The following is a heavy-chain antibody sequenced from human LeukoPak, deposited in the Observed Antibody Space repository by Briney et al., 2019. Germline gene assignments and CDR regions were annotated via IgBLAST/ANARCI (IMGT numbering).Heavy chain of an antibody. V-gene: IGHV3-74*01. J-gene: IGHJ4*02. CDR2: LKSDGSST. CDR1: GFTFSSYS. Sequence: GGSLRLSCAASGFTFSSYSMHWVRQAPGKGLMWVSRLKSDGSSTGYAGSVKGRFTISRDYAKNTLYLQMNSLRVEDTAVYYCAGTKYIGAAIDYWDQGTLVTVSS. D-gene: IGHD3-16*01. CDR3: AGTKYIGAAIDY.